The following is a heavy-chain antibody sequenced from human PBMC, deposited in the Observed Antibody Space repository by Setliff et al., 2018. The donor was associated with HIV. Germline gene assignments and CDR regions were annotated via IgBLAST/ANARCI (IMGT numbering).Heavy chain of an antibody. V-gene: IGHV4-31*01. CDR1: GGSISSGYYY. CDR2: IYYSGSS. J-gene: IGHJ3*02. Sequence: PSETLSLTGSVSGGSISSGYYYWSWIRQHPGKGLEWIGYIYYSGSSYSNPSLKSLVTISLDTSKNQFCGKLSSVTAADTAVYYCARVLNPSYAFYIWGQGTMVTVSS. CDR3: ARVLNPSYAFYI.